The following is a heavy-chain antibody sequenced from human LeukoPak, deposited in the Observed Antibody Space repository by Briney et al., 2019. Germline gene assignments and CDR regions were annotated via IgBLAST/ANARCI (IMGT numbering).Heavy chain of an antibody. Sequence: SETQSLICTVSGGSISSSSYYWGWIRQPPGKGLGWIGIIYDSESTYYNPSLKSRITISVDTSKTQFSLKLSSVTAADTAVYYCARRMVTTFSLRGQGTLVTVSS. CDR3: ARRMVTTFSL. D-gene: IGHD4-17*01. CDR2: IYDSEST. CDR1: GGSISSSSYY. J-gene: IGHJ4*02. V-gene: IGHV4-39*01.